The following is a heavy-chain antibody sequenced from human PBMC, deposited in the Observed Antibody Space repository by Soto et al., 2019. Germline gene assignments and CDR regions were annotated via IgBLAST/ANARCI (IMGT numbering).Heavy chain of an antibody. J-gene: IGHJ5*02. CDR1: GYTFTGYY. CDR3: ARARINWSYQFNWFDP. CDR2: INPNSGGT. V-gene: IGHV1-2*02. Sequence: ASVKVSCKASGYTFTGYYMHWVRQAPGQGLEWMGWINPNSGGTNYAQKFQGRVTMTRDTSISTAYMELSRLRSDDTAVYYCARARINWSYQFNWFDPWGQGTLVTVSS. D-gene: IGHD1-7*01.